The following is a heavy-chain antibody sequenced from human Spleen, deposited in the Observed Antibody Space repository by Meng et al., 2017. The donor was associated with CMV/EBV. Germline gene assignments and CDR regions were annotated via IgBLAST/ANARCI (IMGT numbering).Heavy chain of an antibody. V-gene: IGHV3-30*02. Sequence: QVQLVEXGGXVVQPXGSLRLSCAASGFTFSSYGMHWVRQAPGKGPEWVAFIRNDESDKYYGDSVKGRFTISRDTSKNIVDLQMNSLRTEDTAVYYCAKDDPVFHYWGQGTLVTVSS. CDR3: AKDDPVFHY. CDR1: GFTFSSYG. J-gene: IGHJ4*02. CDR2: IRNDESDK.